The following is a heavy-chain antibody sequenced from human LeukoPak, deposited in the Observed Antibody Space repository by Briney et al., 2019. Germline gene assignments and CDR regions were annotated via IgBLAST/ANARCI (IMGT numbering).Heavy chain of an antibody. J-gene: IGHJ2*01. CDR2: IYYSGST. CDR3: ARRDSTYWYFDV. D-gene: IGHD2/OR15-2a*01. V-gene: IGHV4-59*01. Sequence: KPSETLSLTGTVSGGAISSYYWSWIRQHPGKGLEWIGYIYYSGSTNYNPSLKSRVTISVDTSKNQFSLKLSSVTAADTAVYYCARRDSTYWYFDVWGRGTLVTVSS. CDR1: GGAISSYY.